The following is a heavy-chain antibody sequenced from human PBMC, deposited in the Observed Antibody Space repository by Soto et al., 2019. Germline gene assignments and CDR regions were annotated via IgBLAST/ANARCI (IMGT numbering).Heavy chain of an antibody. CDR1: GFSLSTSGMC. CDR3: ARSTSRSGPCYYGMDV. Sequence: SGPTLVNPTQTLTLTCTFSGFSLSTSGMCVSWIRQPPGKALEWLALIDWDDDKYYSTSLKTRLTISKDTSKNQVVLTMTNMDPVDTATYYCARSTSRSGPCYYGMDVWGQGTTVTVSS. CDR2: IDWDDDK. J-gene: IGHJ6*02. V-gene: IGHV2-70*01.